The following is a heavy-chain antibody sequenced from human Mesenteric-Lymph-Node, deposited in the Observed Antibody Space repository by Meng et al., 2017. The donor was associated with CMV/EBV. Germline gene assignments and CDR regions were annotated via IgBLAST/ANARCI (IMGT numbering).Heavy chain of an antibody. J-gene: IGHJ5*02. V-gene: IGHV1-46*01. CDR1: GYTFTSYF. D-gene: IGHD2-21*01. CDR2: INPSGGST. Sequence: ASVKVSCKASGYTFTSYFIHWVRQAPGQGLEWMGIINPSGGSTSYAQKFQGRVTMTRDTSTTTVYMELSTLRSDDTAVYYCARDYCGGDCQVANWFDPWGQGTLVTVSS. CDR3: ARDYCGGDCQVANWFDP.